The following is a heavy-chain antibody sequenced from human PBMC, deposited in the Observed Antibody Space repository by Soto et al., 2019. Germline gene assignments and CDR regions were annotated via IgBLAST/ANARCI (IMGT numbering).Heavy chain of an antibody. J-gene: IGHJ6*02. CDR1: GFTFSGSA. Sequence: PGGSLRLSCAASGFTFSGSAMHWVRQASGKGLEWVGRIRSKANSYATAYAASVKGRFTISRDDSKNTAYLQMNSLKTEDTAVYYCTRRDLEDDFWSAGGMDVWGQGTTVTVSS. CDR2: IRSKANSYAT. CDR3: TRRDLEDDFWSAGGMDV. D-gene: IGHD3-3*01. V-gene: IGHV3-73*01.